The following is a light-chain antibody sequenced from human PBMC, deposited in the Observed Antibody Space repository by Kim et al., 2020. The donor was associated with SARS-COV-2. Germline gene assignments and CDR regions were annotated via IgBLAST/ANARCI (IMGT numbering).Light chain of an antibody. J-gene: IGLJ3*02. CDR2: GNN. Sequence: SSELTQDPAVSVALGQTVRITCQGDSLRSYYASWYQQKPGQAPLLVIYGNNNRPSRFPDRFSGSTSGNTASLTITGAQAEDEADYYCCSRDSSGDHWVFGGGTQLTVL. CDR3: CSRDSSGDHWV. V-gene: IGLV3-19*01. CDR1: SLRSYY.